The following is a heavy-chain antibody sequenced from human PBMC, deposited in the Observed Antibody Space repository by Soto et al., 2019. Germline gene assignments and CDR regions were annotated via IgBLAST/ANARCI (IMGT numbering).Heavy chain of an antibody. CDR3: ARGDRCSGGTCYSVGYYGMDV. CDR2: VNSDGSYT. CDR1: GFTFSSYW. J-gene: IGHJ6*02. Sequence: GGSLRLSCAASGFTFSSYWMHWVRQAPWKGLVWVSHVNSDGSYTSYADSVKGRFTISRDNAKDTLYLQMNSLRAEDTALYYCARGDRCSGGTCYSVGYYGMDVWGQGTTVTVYS. D-gene: IGHD2-15*01. V-gene: IGHV3-74*01.